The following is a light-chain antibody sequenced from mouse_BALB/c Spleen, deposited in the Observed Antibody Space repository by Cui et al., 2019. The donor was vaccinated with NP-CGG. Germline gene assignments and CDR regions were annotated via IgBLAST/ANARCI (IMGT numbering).Light chain of an antibody. Sequence: QAVVTQESALTTPPGETVTLTCRSSIGAVTTSNYANWVQEKPDHLFTGLIGGTNNRAPGVPARFSGSLIGDKAALTITGAQTEDEAIYFCALWYSNHWVFGGGSKLTVL. CDR3: ALWYSNHWV. J-gene: IGLJ1*01. CDR2: GTN. V-gene: IGLV1*01. CDR1: IGAVTTSNY.